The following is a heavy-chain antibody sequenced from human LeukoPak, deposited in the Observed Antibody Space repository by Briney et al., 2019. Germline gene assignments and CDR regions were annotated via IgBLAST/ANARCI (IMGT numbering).Heavy chain of an antibody. J-gene: IGHJ4*02. V-gene: IGHV3-23*01. CDR2: ISGSGGST. CDR1: GFTFSSYS. D-gene: IGHD7-27*01. Sequence: PGGSLRLSCAASGFTFSSYSMSWVRQAPGKGLEWVSAISGSGGSTYYADSVKGRFTISRDNSKNTLYLQMNSLRAEDTAVYYCAKDIGASLNWGTTVSDYWGQGTLVTVSS. CDR3: AKDIGASLNWGTTVSDY.